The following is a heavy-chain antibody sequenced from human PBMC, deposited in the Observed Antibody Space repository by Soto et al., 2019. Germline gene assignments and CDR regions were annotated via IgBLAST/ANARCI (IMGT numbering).Heavy chain of an antibody. Sequence: GASVKFSCKASGYTFTGYYMHWVRQAPGQGLEWMGWINPNSGGTNYAQKFQGWVTMTRDTSISTAYMELSRLRSDDTAVYYCARGGVTIFGVVIHMDVWGQGTTVTVSS. D-gene: IGHD3-3*01. CDR1: GYTFTGYY. CDR3: ARGGVTIFGVVIHMDV. J-gene: IGHJ6*02. V-gene: IGHV1-2*04. CDR2: INPNSGGT.